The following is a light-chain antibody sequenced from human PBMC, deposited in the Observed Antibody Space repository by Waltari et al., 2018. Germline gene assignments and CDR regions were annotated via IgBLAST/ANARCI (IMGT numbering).Light chain of an antibody. CDR1: NDDIGAYHY. J-gene: IGLJ2*01. CDR2: DVS. CDR3: SSYTTGRTVVI. Sequence: QSALTQPASVSGSPGQSITIPCTGTNDDIGAYHYLSWYQLHPGQAPKLIIYDVSKRPSGVSDRFSGSKSANTASLTISDLQAEDDNDYYCSSYTTGRTVVIFGGGTKLTVL. V-gene: IGLV2-14*03.